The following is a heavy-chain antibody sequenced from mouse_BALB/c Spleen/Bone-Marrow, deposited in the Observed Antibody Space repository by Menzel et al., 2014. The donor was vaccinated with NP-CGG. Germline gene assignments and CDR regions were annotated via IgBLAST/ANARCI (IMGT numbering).Heavy chain of an antibody. D-gene: IGHD4-1*01. V-gene: IGHV1S29*02. Sequence: VQLKESGPELVKPGASVKISCKASGYTFTDYNMHWVKQSHGKSLEWIGYIYPYNGGTGYNQKFKSKATLTVDISSSTAYMELRSLTSEDSAVYYCARLGRDYWGQGTTLTVSS. CDR1: GYTFTDYN. CDR2: IYPYNGGT. CDR3: ARLGRDY. J-gene: IGHJ2*01.